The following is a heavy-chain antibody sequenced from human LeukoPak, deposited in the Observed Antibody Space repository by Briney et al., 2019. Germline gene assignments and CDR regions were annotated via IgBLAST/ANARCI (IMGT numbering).Heavy chain of an antibody. CDR1: GFTFRTYS. CDR2: ISSTSTYI. V-gene: IGHV3-21*06. J-gene: IGHJ4*02. D-gene: IGHD1-26*01. CDR3: ARIIGISGTYPTDY. Sequence: GGSLRLSCAASGFTFRTYSMNWVRQAPGKGLEWVSSISSTSTYIYYADSMKGRFIISRDNARNSLYLEMNSLRAEDTAVYYCARIIGISGTYPTDYWGQGTLVTVSS.